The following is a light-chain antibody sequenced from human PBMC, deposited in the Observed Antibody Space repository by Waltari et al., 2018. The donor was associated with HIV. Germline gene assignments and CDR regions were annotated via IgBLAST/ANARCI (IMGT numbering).Light chain of an antibody. CDR1: QAISNS. CDR3: QQYYSTLRLT. Sequence: DIQVTQSPSSLSASVGDRVTITCRASQAISNSLAWYQQKPGKAPKLLIYAAFRVDTGVPSRFSGSGSGTDYTLTITGLQPEDFATYICQQYYSTLRLTFGGGTKVEI. J-gene: IGKJ4*01. CDR2: AAF. V-gene: IGKV1-NL1*01.